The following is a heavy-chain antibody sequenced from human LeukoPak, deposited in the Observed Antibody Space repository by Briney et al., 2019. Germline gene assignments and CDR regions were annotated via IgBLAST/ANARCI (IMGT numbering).Heavy chain of an antibody. CDR1: GGSISSYY. J-gene: IGHJ3*02. Sequence: SETLSLTCTVSGGSISSYYWSWIRQPAGKGLEWIGRIYTSGSTNYNPSLKSRVTMSIDTSKNQFSLKLSSVTAADTAVYYCARDICSSTSWYYVNDAFDIWGQGTMVTVSS. CDR2: IYTSGST. V-gene: IGHV4-4*07. D-gene: IGHD2-2*01. CDR3: ARDICSSTSWYYVNDAFDI.